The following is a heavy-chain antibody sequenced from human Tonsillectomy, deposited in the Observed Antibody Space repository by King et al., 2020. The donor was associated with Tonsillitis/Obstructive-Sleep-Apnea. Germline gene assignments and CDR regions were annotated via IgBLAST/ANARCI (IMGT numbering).Heavy chain of an antibody. CDR2: IYYSGST. CDR1: GGSISSYY. J-gene: IGHJ5*02. D-gene: IGHD6-19*01. V-gene: IGHV4-59*01. Sequence: LPESGPGLVKPSETLSLTCTVSGGSISSYYWSWIRQPPGKGLEWIGYIYYSGSTNYNPSLKSRVTISVDTSKNQFSLKLSSVTAADTAVYYCARVVQWLSLSLGVWFDPWGQGTLVTVSS. CDR3: ARVVQWLSLSLGVWFDP.